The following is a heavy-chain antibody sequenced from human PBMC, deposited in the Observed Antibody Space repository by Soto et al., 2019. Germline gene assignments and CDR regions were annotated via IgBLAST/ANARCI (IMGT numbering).Heavy chain of an antibody. D-gene: IGHD2-15*01. J-gene: IGHJ5*02. CDR3: ARDLLEYCSGGSCYSRLGWFDP. Sequence: QVQLVQSGAEVKKPGASVKVSCKASGYTFTSYYMHWVRQAPGQGLEWMGIINPSGGSTSYAQKFQGRVTMTRDTSTSTVYMELSSLRSEDTAVYYCARDLLEYCSGGSCYSRLGWFDPWGQGTLVTVSS. CDR2: INPSGGST. V-gene: IGHV1-46*01. CDR1: GYTFTSYY.